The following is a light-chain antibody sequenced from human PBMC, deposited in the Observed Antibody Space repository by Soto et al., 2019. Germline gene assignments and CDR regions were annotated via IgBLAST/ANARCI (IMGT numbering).Light chain of an antibody. CDR3: MQALQTPWT. J-gene: IGKJ1*01. CDR1: QRLLHSNGDNY. Sequence: DIAMTQSPLSLPVTPGEPASISCRSSQRLLHSNGDNYLDWYLQKPGQSPQLLISLGSNRAFGVHDRFSGSGSGTDFTLKIIRVEAEDVGVYYCMQALQTPWTFGQGTKVEIK. V-gene: IGKV2-28*01. CDR2: LGS.